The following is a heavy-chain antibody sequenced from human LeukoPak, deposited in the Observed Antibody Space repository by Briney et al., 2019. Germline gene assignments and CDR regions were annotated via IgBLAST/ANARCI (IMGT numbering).Heavy chain of an antibody. CDR3: ARDGFFGSGIVGAFDI. V-gene: IGHV1-18*01. D-gene: IGHD3-10*01. CDR1: GYTFSSYG. J-gene: IGHJ3*02. Sequence: ASVKVSCKASGYTFSSYGISWVRQAPGQRREWMGWISAYNGNTNYAQKFQGRVTMITATSTSTAYMDLRSLRADDTAVYYCARDGFFGSGIVGAFDIWGQGTMVTVSS. CDR2: ISAYNGNT.